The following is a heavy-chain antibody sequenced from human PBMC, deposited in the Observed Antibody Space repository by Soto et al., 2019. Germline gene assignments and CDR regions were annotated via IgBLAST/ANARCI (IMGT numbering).Heavy chain of an antibody. J-gene: IGHJ6*02. V-gene: IGHV4-34*01. CDR3: ARGLGVRSYYGMDV. Sequence: QVQLQQWGEGLLKPSETLSLTCAVYGGSFSGYNWSWIRQPPGKGLEWIGEINHSGSTNYNPSLKSRVTISVDTSKNQFSLKLSSVTAADTAVYYYARGLGVRSYYGMDVWGQGTTVTVSS. CDR1: GGSFSGYN. D-gene: IGHD3-10*02. CDR2: INHSGST.